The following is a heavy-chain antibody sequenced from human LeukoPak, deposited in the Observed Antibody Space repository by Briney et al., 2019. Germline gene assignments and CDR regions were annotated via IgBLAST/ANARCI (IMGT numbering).Heavy chain of an antibody. CDR2: INPNSGGT. CDR3: ARVGIQLWLSLVPNWFDP. Sequence: GASVKVSCKASGYTFTGYFMHWVRQAPGQGLEWMGWINPNSGGTNYAQKFQGRVTMTGDTSISAAHMELSRLRSDDTAVYYCARVGIQLWLSLVPNWFDPWGQGTLVTVSS. CDR1: GYTFTGYF. J-gene: IGHJ5*02. V-gene: IGHV1-2*02. D-gene: IGHD5-18*01.